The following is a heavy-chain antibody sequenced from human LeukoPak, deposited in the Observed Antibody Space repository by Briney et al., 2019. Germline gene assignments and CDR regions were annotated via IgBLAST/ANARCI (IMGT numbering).Heavy chain of an antibody. V-gene: IGHV4-34*01. CDR3: AIISTVTTQPVGY. J-gene: IGHJ4*02. D-gene: IGHD4-17*01. Sequence: SETLSLTCAVYGGSFSGYYWSWIRQPPGKGLEWIGEINHSGSTNYNPSLKSRVTISVDTSKNQFSLKLSSVTAADTAVYYCAIISTVTTQPVGYWGQGTLATVSS. CDR1: GGSFSGYY. CDR2: INHSGST.